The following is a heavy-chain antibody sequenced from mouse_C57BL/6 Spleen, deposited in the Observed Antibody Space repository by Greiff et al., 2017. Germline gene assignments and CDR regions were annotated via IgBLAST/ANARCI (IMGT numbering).Heavy chain of an antibody. D-gene: IGHD1-1*01. J-gene: IGHJ3*01. V-gene: IGHV5-4*03. CDR3: ASETTGAWFAY. Sequence: EVKLEESGGGLVKPGGSLKLSCAASGFTFSSYAMSWVRQTPEKRLEWVATISDGGSYTYYPDNVKGRFTISRDKAKNNLYLQMCPLKSEDTAMYYCASETTGAWFAYWGQGTLVTVSA. CDR2: ISDGGSYT. CDR1: GFTFSSYA.